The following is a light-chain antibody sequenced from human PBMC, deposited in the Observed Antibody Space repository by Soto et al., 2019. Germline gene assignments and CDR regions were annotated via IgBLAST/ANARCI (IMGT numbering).Light chain of an antibody. J-gene: IGKJ4*01. CDR3: QQYDIWAS. CDR2: AAS. Sequence: EXVMTQSPVTLSVSPGDRVTLSCRASQNVDNAVACDQQKYGQPPTLLIYAASTRATGVPDRFRGSGSGTDFTLTISSLQSEDFAVYYCQQYDIWASFGGGTRVDFK. V-gene: IGKV3-15*01. CDR1: QNVDNA.